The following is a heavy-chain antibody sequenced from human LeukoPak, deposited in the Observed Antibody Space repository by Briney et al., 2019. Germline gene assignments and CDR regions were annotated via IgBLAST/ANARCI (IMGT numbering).Heavy chain of an antibody. D-gene: IGHD3-22*01. V-gene: IGHV5-51*01. CDR3: AGSMGTYYYDSSGTGAFDI. CDR1: GYNFTSYW. J-gene: IGHJ3*02. CDR2: IYPGDSDT. Sequence: GESLKISCKGSGYNFTSYWIGRVRQMPGKGLEWMGIIYPGDSDTRYSPSFQGQVTISADKSISTAYLQWSSLKASDTAMYYCAGSMGTYYYDSSGTGAFDIWGQGTMVTVSS.